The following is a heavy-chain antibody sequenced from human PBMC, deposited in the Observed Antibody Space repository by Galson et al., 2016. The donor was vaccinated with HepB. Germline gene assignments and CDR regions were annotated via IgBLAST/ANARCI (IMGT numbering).Heavy chain of an antibody. Sequence: SLRLSCAASGFSFNNYGMNWVRQAPGKGLEWVAVISHDGSYKDYADSVKGRFTIFRDNSKNTLSLQMNSLRAEDTALYYCAKDISNNLQGLIGYWGQGTLVTVSS. CDR2: ISHDGSYK. D-gene: IGHD3-16*02. V-gene: IGHV3-30*18. J-gene: IGHJ4*02. CDR3: AKDISNNLQGLIGY. CDR1: GFSFNNYG.